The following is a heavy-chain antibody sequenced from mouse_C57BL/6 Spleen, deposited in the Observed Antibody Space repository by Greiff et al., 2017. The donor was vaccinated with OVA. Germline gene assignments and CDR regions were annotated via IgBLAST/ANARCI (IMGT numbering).Heavy chain of an antibody. CDR3: ARHEGITTVDWYFDV. CDR2: CYPGSGSI. Sequence: QVTLQQSGAELVQPGASVKLSCKASGYTFTEYTIHLLKPRSGPGISWIGWCYPGSGSIKYNEKFKDKATLTADKSSSTVYMELSSLTSEDAAVYFCARHEGITTVDWYFDVWGTGTTVTVSS. J-gene: IGHJ1*03. D-gene: IGHD1-1*01. CDR1: GYTFTEYT. V-gene: IGHV1-62-2*01.